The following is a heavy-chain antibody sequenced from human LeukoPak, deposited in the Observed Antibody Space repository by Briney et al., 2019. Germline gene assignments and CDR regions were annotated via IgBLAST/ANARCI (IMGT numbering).Heavy chain of an antibody. J-gene: IGHJ4*02. CDR2: ISSGSNYI. V-gene: IGHV3-21*01. Sequence: GGSLRLSCAVSGFRFSSYRINWVRQAPGKGLEWVSFISSGSNYIYYADSVKGRFTISRDNAMNSLYLQMNSLRAEDTAVYYCARAGDNTTMVTQWGQGTLVTVSS. D-gene: IGHD5-18*01. CDR1: GFRFSSYR. CDR3: ARAGDNTTMVTQ.